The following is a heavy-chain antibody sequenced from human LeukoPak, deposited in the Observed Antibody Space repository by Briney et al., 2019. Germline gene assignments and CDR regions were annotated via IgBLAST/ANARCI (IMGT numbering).Heavy chain of an antibody. CDR1: GYTFTDYY. D-gene: IGHD3-22*01. J-gene: IGHJ3*02. Sequence: ASVKVSCKASGYTFTDYYMHWVRQAPGQGLEWMGWINPDSGGTNYAQRFQGRVTMTRDTSISTAYMELSRLRSDDTAFYYYARAGVWDYNDSSGYHNGAFDIWGQGTMVTVSS. V-gene: IGHV1-2*02. CDR2: INPDSGGT. CDR3: ARAGVWDYNDSSGYHNGAFDI.